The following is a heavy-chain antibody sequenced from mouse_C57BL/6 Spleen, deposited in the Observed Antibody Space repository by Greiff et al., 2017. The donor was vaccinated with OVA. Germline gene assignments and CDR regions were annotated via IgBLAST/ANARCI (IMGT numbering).Heavy chain of an antibody. CDR1: GFSLSTSNMG. J-gene: IGHJ3*01. Sequence: QVTLKESGPGILQPSQTLSLTYSFSGFSLSTSNMGIGWIRQPSGKGLEWLAHIWWNGDKYYNPFLKSRLTISKDTSNNQVFRKITSEDTADTATYYCAQIAGVTSSWFAYWGQGTLVTVSA. CDR3: AQIAGVTSSWFAY. CDR2: IWWNGDK. D-gene: IGHD2-2*01. V-gene: IGHV8-5*01.